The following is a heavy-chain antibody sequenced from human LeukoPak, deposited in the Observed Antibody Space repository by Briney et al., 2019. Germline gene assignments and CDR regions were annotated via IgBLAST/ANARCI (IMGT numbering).Heavy chain of an antibody. Sequence: PGGSLGLSCAASGFTVSSNYMSWVRQAPGKGLEWVSLLFSGGTTYYADSVKGRFTISRDNSKNTLYLQMNSLRAEDTAVYYCARGGDGYNYAFDMWGQGTMVTVSS. J-gene: IGHJ3*02. CDR2: LFSGGTT. CDR1: GFTVSSNY. V-gene: IGHV3-53*05. CDR3: ARGGDGYNYAFDM. D-gene: IGHD5-24*01.